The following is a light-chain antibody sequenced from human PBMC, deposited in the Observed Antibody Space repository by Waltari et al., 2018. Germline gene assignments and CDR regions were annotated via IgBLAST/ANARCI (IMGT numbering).Light chain of an antibody. J-gene: IGLJ3*02. CDR1: SSDIGGYNF. CDR2: DVS. CDR3: NSYTSTTTPV. Sequence: QSALTQPASVSGSLGQSITISCTGTSSDIGGYNFVSWYQQHPGLAPKLIIYDVSNRPSGVSDRFSGSTSGNTASLTISGLQAEDAADYYCNSYTSTTTPVFGGGTKVTVL. V-gene: IGLV2-14*03.